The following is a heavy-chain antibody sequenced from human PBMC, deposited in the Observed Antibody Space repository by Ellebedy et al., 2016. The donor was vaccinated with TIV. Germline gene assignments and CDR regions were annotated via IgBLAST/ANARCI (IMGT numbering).Heavy chain of an antibody. Sequence: MPSETLSLTCDVYGGSFSDYFWTWIRQPPGKGLEWIGYIYYSGSTNYNPSLKSRVTIAVDTSKKQISLKLSSVTAADTAVYYCARSSGWDRFDYWGQGTLVTVSS. CDR2: IYYSGST. D-gene: IGHD6-19*01. J-gene: IGHJ4*02. V-gene: IGHV4-59*01. CDR1: GGSFSDYF. CDR3: ARSSGWDRFDY.